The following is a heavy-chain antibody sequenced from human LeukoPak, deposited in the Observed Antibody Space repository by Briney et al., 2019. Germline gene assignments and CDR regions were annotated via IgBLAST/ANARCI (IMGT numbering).Heavy chain of an antibody. CDR1: GGSISSGDYY. V-gene: IGHV4-61*08. CDR2: IYYSGST. Sequence: PSETLSLTCTVSGGSISSGDYYWSWIRQPPGKGLEWIGHIYYSGSTKYNPSLKSRVTISADTSKNQFSLKLNAVTAADTAVYYCARGAENQLLTWFDPWGQGTLVTVSS. D-gene: IGHD2-2*01. CDR3: ARGAENQLLTWFDP. J-gene: IGHJ5*02.